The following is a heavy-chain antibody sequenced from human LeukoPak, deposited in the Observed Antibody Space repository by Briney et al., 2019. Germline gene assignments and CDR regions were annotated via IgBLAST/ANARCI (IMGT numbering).Heavy chain of an antibody. D-gene: IGHD2-2*01. CDR3: AAGGADIVVVPAAKGYYYYYGMDV. CDR2: IYYSGST. J-gene: IGHJ6*02. CDR1: GGSISSGGYY. Sequence: PSETLSLTCTVSGGSISSGGYYWSWIRQHPGTGLEWIGYIYYSGSTNFNPSLKSRVTISVDTSKNQFSLKLSSVTAADTAVYYCAAGGADIVVVPAAKGYYYYYGMDVWGQGTTVTVSS. V-gene: IGHV4-61*08.